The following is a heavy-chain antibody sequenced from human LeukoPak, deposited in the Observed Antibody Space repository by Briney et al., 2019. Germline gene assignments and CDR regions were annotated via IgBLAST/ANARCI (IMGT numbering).Heavy chain of an antibody. CDR2: IIPIFGTA. V-gene: IGHV1-69*05. D-gene: IGHD2-15*01. J-gene: IGHJ4*02. CDR1: GGTFSSYA. CDR3: ARPYPGYCSGGSCYWPGYFDY. Sequence: GASVKVSCKASGGTFSSYAISWVRQAPGQGLEWMGRIIPIFGTATYAQKFQGRVTITTDESTSTAYMELSSLRSEDTAVYYCARPYPGYCSGGSCYWPGYFDYWGQGTLVTVSS.